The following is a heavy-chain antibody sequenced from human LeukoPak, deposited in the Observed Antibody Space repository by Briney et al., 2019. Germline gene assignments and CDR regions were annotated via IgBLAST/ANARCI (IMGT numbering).Heavy chain of an antibody. D-gene: IGHD5-18*01. J-gene: IGHJ5*02. CDR3: ASLDTAKQPLANH. Sequence: GGSLRLSCAASGFDFSSNWMHWVRHAPGQGLVWVSRIKGDGISTNYADSVKGRFTISRDIAKNTLYLQMNTLRVEDTAMYYCASLDTAKQPLANHWGQGTLVTVSS. CDR1: GFDFSSNW. CDR2: IKGDGIST. V-gene: IGHV3-74*01.